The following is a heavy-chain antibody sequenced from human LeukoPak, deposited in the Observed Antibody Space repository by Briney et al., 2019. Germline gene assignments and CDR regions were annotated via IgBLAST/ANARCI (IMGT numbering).Heavy chain of an antibody. CDR1: GGTFSKLS. Sequence: SAKVSCKASGGTFSKLSLSWVRQAPGRGLEWMGRIIPIVGVAHYAQIFQGRVTITADHSTNTAYMELSSLRSEDTAIYYCTRVQAVGVPVAIDAYYDYGLDVWGQGTTVTVSS. V-gene: IGHV1-69*04. D-gene: IGHD5-12*01. CDR2: IIPIVGVA. J-gene: IGHJ6*02. CDR3: TRVQAVGVPVAIDAYYDYGLDV.